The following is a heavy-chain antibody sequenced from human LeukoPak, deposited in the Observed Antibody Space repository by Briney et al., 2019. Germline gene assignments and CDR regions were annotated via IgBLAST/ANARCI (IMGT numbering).Heavy chain of an antibody. CDR3: TSRGPTTAEYFQR. D-gene: IGHD1-1*01. CDR1: GFTFNRCW. Sequence: GGSLRLSCVVSGFTFNRCWMNWVRQAPGKGLEWVAHINPDGRDTYYVDSVKGRFTISRDNAQTSMYLQLNSLRVEDTAVYYCTSRGPTTAEYFQRWGQGTLVTVSS. CDR2: INPDGRDT. V-gene: IGHV3-7*01. J-gene: IGHJ1*01.